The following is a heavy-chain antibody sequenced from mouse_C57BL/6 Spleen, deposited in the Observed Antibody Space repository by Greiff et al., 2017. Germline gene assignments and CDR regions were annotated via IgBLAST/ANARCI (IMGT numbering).Heavy chain of an antibody. V-gene: IGHV1-64*01. Sequence: QVQLQQSGAELVKPGASVKLSCKASGYTFTSYWMHWVKQRPGQGLEWIGMIHPNSGSTNYNEKFKSKATLTVDKSSSTAYMQLSSLTSEDAAGYYCASYYGYDGYYARDYWGQGTSVTVSS. CDR1: GYTFTSYW. J-gene: IGHJ4*01. D-gene: IGHD2-2*01. CDR3: ASYYGYDGYYARDY. CDR2: IHPNSGST.